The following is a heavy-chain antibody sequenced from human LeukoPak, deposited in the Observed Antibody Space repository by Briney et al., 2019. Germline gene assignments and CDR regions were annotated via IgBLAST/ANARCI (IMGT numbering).Heavy chain of an antibody. Sequence: SETLSLTCTLSGGSISSHYWSWIRQPPGKGLEWIGYIYYSGSTNYNPSLKSRVTISVDTSKNQFSLKLSSVTAADTAVYYCARMTSGSYSKDYWGQGTLVTVSS. CDR3: ARMTSGSYSKDY. CDR1: GGSISSHY. CDR2: IYYSGST. D-gene: IGHD1-26*01. V-gene: IGHV4-59*11. J-gene: IGHJ4*02.